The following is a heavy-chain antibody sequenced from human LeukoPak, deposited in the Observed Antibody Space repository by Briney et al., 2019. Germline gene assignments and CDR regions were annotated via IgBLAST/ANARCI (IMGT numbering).Heavy chain of an antibody. V-gene: IGHV4-61*01. D-gene: IGHD3-9*01. CDR3: ARTYYDLLTGYYYFDY. CDR2: IYYSGST. CDR1: GGSVSSGSYY. Sequence: SETLSLTCTVSGGSVSSGSYYWSWIRQPPGKGLEWIGNIYYSGSTNYNPSLKSRVIISVDTSKNQFSLKLSSVTAADTAVYYCARTYYDLLTGYYYFDYWGQGTQVTVSS. J-gene: IGHJ4*02.